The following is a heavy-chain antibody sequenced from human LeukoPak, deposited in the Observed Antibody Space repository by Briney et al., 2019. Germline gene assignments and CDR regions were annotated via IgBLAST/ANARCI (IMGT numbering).Heavy chain of an antibody. V-gene: IGHV1-18*01. CDR3: ARFLLPHYSSGWSYTDDAFNI. CDR1: GYTFTSYG. D-gene: IGHD6-19*01. Sequence: ASVQVSCKASGYTFTSYGISWVRQAPGQGLEWMGWISAYNGNSNYAQHLRGRVTMTTDTSTSTAYMELRSLRSDDTAVYYCARFLLPHYSSGWSYTDDAFNIWGQGTMVTVSS. CDR2: ISAYNGNS. J-gene: IGHJ3*02.